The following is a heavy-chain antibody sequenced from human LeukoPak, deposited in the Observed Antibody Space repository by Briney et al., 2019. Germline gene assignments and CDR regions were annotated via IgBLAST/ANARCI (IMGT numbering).Heavy chain of an antibody. CDR1: GFTFSNYA. J-gene: IGHJ4*02. V-gene: IGHV3-74*01. CDR2: IKSNGRTT. CDR3: ARDGRLDGYNGIVDN. D-gene: IGHD5-24*01. Sequence: GGSLRLSCAASGFTFSNYAMNWVRQAPGKGLVWVSSIKSNGRTTSYADSVKGRFTISRDNAKNTLYLQMNSLRVEDTAVYYCARDGRLDGYNGIVDNWGQGTLVTVSS.